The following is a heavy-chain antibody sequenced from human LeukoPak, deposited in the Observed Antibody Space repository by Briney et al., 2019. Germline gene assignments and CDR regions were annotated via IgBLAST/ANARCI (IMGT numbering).Heavy chain of an antibody. V-gene: IGHV3-33*01. CDR1: GYTFSSYG. D-gene: IGHD2-21*02. J-gene: IGHJ4*02. CDR2: IWCGGSNK. CDR3: ARDWRAGCGADANITPGLSSPPDY. Sequence: GRSLRLFCAASGYTFSSYGMHWVRQAPGRGLEWVAVIWCGGSNKYYADSEGGRIPLSRDTSKNTLYLQMNSISADNTVVFYCARDWRAGCGADANITPGLSSPPDYWGQGTLVTVST.